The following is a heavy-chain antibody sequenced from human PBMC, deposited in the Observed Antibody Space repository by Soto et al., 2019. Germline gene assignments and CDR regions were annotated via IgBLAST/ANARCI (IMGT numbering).Heavy chain of an antibody. Sequence: QVQLVQSEAEVKKPGASVKVSCKASGYTFTSYAMHWVRQAPGQRLEWMGWINAGNGNTKYSQKFQGRVTITRDTSASTAYMELSSPRSEDTAVYYCARGDSSSWYFLDYWGQGTLVTVSS. D-gene: IGHD6-13*01. CDR3: ARGDSSSWYFLDY. CDR2: INAGNGNT. V-gene: IGHV1-3*01. J-gene: IGHJ4*02. CDR1: GYTFTSYA.